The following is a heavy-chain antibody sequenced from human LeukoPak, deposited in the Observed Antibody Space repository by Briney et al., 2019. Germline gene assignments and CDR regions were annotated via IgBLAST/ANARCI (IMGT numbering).Heavy chain of an antibody. CDR2: ISAYNGNT. CDR1: GYTFTSYG. D-gene: IGHD4-17*01. CDR3: ARERAQDGDYGRNWFDP. V-gene: IGHV1-18*01. J-gene: IGHJ5*02. Sequence: ASVKVSCKASGYTFTSYGISWVRQAPGQGLEWMGWISAYNGNTNYAQKLQGRVTITTDTSTSTAYMELRSLRSDDTAVYYCARERAQDGDYGRNWFDPWGQGTLVTVSS.